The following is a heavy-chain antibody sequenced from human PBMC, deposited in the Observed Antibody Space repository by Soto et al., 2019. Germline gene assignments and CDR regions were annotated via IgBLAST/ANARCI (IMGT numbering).Heavy chain of an antibody. D-gene: IGHD6-19*01. CDR3: ARVHVMVVAGSTFDY. Sequence: PSETLSLTCAVSGGSISSSNWWSWVRQPPGKGLEWIGEIYHSGSTYYNPSLKSRVTISVDTSNNQFSLKLTSVTAADTAVYYCARVHVMVVAGSTFDYWGHGTLVTVSS. CDR1: GGSISSSNW. V-gene: IGHV4-4*02. CDR2: IYHSGST. J-gene: IGHJ4*01.